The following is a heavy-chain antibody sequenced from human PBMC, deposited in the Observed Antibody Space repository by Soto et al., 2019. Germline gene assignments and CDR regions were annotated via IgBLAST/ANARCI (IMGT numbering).Heavy chain of an antibody. V-gene: IGHV1-69*13. CDR2: IIPIFGTA. D-gene: IGHD2-15*01. Sequence: SVKVSCKASGGTFSSYAISWVRQAPGQGLEWMGGIIPIFGTANYAQKFQGRVTITADESTSTAYMELSSLRSEDTAVYYCARDAGSRYCSGGSCYSPPDYWGQGTLVTVSS. J-gene: IGHJ4*02. CDR1: GGTFSSYA. CDR3: ARDAGSRYCSGGSCYSPPDY.